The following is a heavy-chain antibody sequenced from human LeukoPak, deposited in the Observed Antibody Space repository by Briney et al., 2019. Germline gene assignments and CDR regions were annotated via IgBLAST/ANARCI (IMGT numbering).Heavy chain of an antibody. CDR2: ISDSASTI. J-gene: IGHJ5*02. Sequence: GGSLRLSCAASGFTFSDYYMSWIRQAPGKGLEWVSYISDSASTIYYPDSVKGRFTVSRDNAKNSLCLQMNSLRAEDTAVYYCARDRRGWFDPWGQGTLVTVSS. V-gene: IGHV3-11*04. CDR1: GFTFSDYY. CDR3: ARDRRGWFDP. D-gene: IGHD3-10*01.